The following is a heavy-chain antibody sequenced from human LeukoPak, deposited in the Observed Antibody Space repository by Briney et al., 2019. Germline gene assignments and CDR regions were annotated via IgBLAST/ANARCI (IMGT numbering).Heavy chain of an antibody. Sequence: DSVKVSCKASGYTFTNYDINWVRQATGQGLEWMGYMNPNSGNTGYAQKFQGRVTITKNTSISTAYMELSSLRSEDTAVYYCAREGFDYWGQGTLVTVSS. V-gene: IGHV1-8*03. CDR1: GYTFTNYD. J-gene: IGHJ4*02. CDR3: AREGFDY. CDR2: MNPNSGNT.